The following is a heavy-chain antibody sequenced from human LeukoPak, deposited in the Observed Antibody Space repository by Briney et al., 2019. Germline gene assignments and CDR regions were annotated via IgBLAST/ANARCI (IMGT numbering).Heavy chain of an antibody. Sequence: SETLSLTCTVSGGSISSGGYYWSWIRQHPGKGLEWIGYIYYSGSTYYNPSLKSRVTISVDTSKNQFSLKLSSVTAADTAVYYCARSPPIYDFWSGYYRRRNTYYFDYWGQGTLVTVSS. V-gene: IGHV4-31*03. J-gene: IGHJ4*02. D-gene: IGHD3-3*01. CDR3: ARSPPIYDFWSGYYRRRNTYYFDY. CDR2: IYYSGST. CDR1: GGSISSGGYY.